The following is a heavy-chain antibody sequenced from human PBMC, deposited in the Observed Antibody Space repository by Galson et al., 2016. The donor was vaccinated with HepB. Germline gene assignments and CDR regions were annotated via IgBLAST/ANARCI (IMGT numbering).Heavy chain of an antibody. CDR2: VSNDGSDK. D-gene: IGHD3-9*01. J-gene: IGHJ4*02. CDR1: GFIFSSHG. Sequence: SLRLSCAASGFIFSSHGMHWVRQTPGKGLEWVAAVSNDGSDKYYAHSVKGRFTISRDNSKNTLYLQRNSLKAEDTGVYYCAKAGDYDLLAGFDYWGQGTPVTVSS. CDR3: AKAGDYDLLAGFDY. V-gene: IGHV3-30*18.